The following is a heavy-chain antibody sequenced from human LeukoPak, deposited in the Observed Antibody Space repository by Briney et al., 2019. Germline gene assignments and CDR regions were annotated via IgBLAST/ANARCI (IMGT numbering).Heavy chain of an antibody. CDR2: IKCDSGGT. CDR3: VGSNSAAGTDFDS. D-gene: IGHD2-8*01. Sequence: ASVKDLLKASGYTFNAFYNHWVRQAPGKGLEWMGWIKCDSGGTEYSRNYRGRVTMTSDTSISTASMELTRLTSDDTAVYYCVGSNSAAGTDFDSWGQGTQVTVSS. CDR1: GYTFNAFY. J-gene: IGHJ4*02. V-gene: IGHV1-2*02.